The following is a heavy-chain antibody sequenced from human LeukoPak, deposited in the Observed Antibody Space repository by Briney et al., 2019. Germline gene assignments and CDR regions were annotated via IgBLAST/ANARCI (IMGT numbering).Heavy chain of an antibody. V-gene: IGHV3-7*03. Sequence: GGSLRLSCAASGFTFSSYAMSWVRQVPGKGLEWVANIKKGGSETYYVDSVKGRFTISRDNAKNSLYLQMNSLRAEDTAMYYCAKGRYSGTTYYFDYWGQGTLVTVSS. CDR2: IKKGGSET. CDR3: AKGRYSGTTYYFDY. D-gene: IGHD5-12*01. J-gene: IGHJ4*02. CDR1: GFTFSSYA.